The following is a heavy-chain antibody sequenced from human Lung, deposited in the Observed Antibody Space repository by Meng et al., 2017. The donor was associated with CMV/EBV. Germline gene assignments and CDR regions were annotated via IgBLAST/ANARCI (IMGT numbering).Heavy chain of an antibody. D-gene: IGHD6-19*01. J-gene: IGHJ4*02. CDR1: GGSISSSSYY. CDR3: ARSHGSGWPFDY. V-gene: IGHV4-39*07. CDR2: IYYSGST. Sequence: SXTXSLXXTVSGGSISSSSYYWGWIRQPPGKGLEWIGSIYYSGSTYYNPSLKSRVTISVDTSKNQFSLKLSSVTAADTAVYYWARSHGSGWPFDYWARERWSPSPQ.